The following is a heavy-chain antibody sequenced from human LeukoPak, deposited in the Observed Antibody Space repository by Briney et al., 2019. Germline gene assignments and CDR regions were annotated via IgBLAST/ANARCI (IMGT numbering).Heavy chain of an antibody. V-gene: IGHV1-69*13. CDR2: IIPIFGTA. CDR1: GGTLSSYA. D-gene: IGHD6-19*01. Sequence: ASVKVSCKASGGTLSSYAISWVRQAPGQGLEWMGGIIPIFGTANYAQKFQGRVTITADESTSTAYMELSSLRSEDTAVYYCARSARGGWYHIFDYWGQGTLVTVSS. CDR3: ARSARGGWYHIFDY. J-gene: IGHJ4*02.